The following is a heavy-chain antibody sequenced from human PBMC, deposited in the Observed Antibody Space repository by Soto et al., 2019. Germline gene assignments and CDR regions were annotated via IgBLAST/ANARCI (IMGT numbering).Heavy chain of an antibody. CDR2: IIPVFGTA. V-gene: IGHV1-69*05. D-gene: IGHD1-26*01. CDR1: GGTFSSYA. Sequence: QVQLVQSGAEVKKPGSSVKVSCKASGGTFSSYAISWVRQAPGQGLEWMGGIIPVFGTANYAQKFQGRVTITXXEXTXTAYMELSSLRSEDTAVYYCARDLSGSYYYCCGMDVWGQGNTVTVSS. J-gene: IGHJ6*02. CDR3: ARDLSGSYYYCCGMDV.